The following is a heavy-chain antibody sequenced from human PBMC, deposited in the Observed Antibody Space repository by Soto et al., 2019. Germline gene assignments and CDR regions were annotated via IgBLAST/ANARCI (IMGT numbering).Heavy chain of an antibody. CDR3: ARDPNHIAAAVGYFDY. V-gene: IGHV1-46*01. J-gene: IGHJ4*02. CDR1: GYTFTRYY. Sequence: ASVKVSCKASGYTFTRYYMHWVRQAPGQGLEWMGIINPSGGSTSYAQKFQGRVTMTRDTSTSTVYMELSSLRSEDTAVYYCARDPNHIAAAVGYFDYWGQGTLVTVSS. CDR2: INPSGGST. D-gene: IGHD6-13*01.